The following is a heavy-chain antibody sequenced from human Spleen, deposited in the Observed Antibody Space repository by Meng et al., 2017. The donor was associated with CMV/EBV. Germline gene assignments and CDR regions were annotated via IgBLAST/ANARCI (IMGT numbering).Heavy chain of an antibody. CDR1: GFTFSRNS. CDR2: ISSSSRYI. CDR3: ARDWYTTSSRPFDY. Sequence: GGSLRLSCGASGFTFSRNSMNWVRQAPGRGLEWVSSISSSSRYIYYADSVKGRFTMSRDNAKNSLYLQMNSLRVEDTAVYYCARDWYTTSSRPFDYWGQGTLVTVSS. D-gene: IGHD6-6*01. V-gene: IGHV3-21*01. J-gene: IGHJ4*02.